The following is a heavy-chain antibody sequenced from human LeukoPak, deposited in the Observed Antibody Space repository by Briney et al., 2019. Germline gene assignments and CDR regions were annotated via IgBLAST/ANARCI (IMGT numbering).Heavy chain of an antibody. CDR3: VTYFVNGGGRGH. D-gene: IGHD3-9*01. CDR2: HNRNP. V-gene: IGHV4-61*08. CDR1: GASVSSGDYH. Sequence: SETLSLTCTVSGASVSSGDYHWSWVRQAPGKGLEWIGHNRNPSYNPSLKSRVVISIHTSRNQFSLTLNTGTAADTATYFCVTYFVNGGGRGHWGPGALVTVSS. J-gene: IGHJ4*02.